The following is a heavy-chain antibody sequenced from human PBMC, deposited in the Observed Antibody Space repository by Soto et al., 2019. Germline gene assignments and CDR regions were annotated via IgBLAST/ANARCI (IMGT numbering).Heavy chain of an antibody. CDR3: AKEHYYDSSGFNTAGFDY. J-gene: IGHJ4*02. D-gene: IGHD3-22*01. V-gene: IGHV3-23*01. Sequence: EVQLLESGGGLVQRGGSLRLSCAASGFTFSSYAMTWVRQAPGKGLEWVSAISGSGGSTYYADSVKGRFTISRDNSKNTLYLQMNSLRAEDTAVYYCAKEHYYDSSGFNTAGFDYWGQGTLVTVSS. CDR1: GFTFSSYA. CDR2: ISGSGGST.